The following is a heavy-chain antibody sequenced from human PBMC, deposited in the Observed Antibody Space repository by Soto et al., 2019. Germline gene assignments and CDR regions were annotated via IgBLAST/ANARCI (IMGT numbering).Heavy chain of an antibody. J-gene: IGHJ4*02. V-gene: IGHV3-74*01. CDR1: GFTFSSYW. CDR3: AKDHRHTAIPPC. CDR2: INSDGSST. Sequence: EVQLVESGGGLVQPGGSLRLSCAASGFTFSSYWMHWVRQAPGKGLVWVSRINSDGSSTSYADSVKGRFTISRDNAKNTLYLQMNSLRAEDTAVYYCAKDHRHTAIPPCWGQGTLVTVSS. D-gene: IGHD5-18*01.